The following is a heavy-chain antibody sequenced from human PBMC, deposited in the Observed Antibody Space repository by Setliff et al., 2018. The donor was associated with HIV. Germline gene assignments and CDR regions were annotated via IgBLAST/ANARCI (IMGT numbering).Heavy chain of an antibody. CDR1: GFTFSSYG. V-gene: IGHV3-33*01. CDR2: IWYDGSNE. D-gene: IGHD3-10*01. Sequence: LRLSCAASGFTFSSYGMHWVRQTPGKGLEWVAVIWYDGSNENYAGSVKGRFTISRDNSKKTLYLQMNSLRAEDTAVYYCARKPRDGYYIDYWGRGTLVTVSS. J-gene: IGHJ4*02. CDR3: ARKPRDGYYIDY.